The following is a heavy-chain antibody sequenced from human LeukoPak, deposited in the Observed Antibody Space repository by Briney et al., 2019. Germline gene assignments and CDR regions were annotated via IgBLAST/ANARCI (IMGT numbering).Heavy chain of an antibody. D-gene: IGHD3-10*01. J-gene: IGHJ1*01. CDR3: ARDDSLGGFQH. Sequence: GRSLRLSCAGSGFTFSSYAMHWVRQAPGKGLEWVAVISYDGSNKYYADSVKGRFTISRDNSKNTLYLQMNSLRAEDTAVYYCARDDSLGGFQHWGQGTLVTVSS. CDR1: GFTFSSYA. CDR2: ISYDGSNK. V-gene: IGHV3-30-3*01.